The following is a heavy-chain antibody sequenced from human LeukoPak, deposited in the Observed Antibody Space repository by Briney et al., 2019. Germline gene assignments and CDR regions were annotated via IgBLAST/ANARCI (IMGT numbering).Heavy chain of an antibody. D-gene: IGHD1-14*01. CDR1: GFTFSSYG. CDR2: IRYDGSIK. Sequence: GGSLRLSCAASGFTFSSYGIHWVRQAPGKGLEWVTFIRYDGSIKYYADSVKGRFTISRDNAKNSLYLQMNSLRAEDTAVYYCARDRGNQRGYYYYYMDVWGKGTTVTVSS. CDR3: ARDRGNQRGYYYYYMDV. V-gene: IGHV3-30*02. J-gene: IGHJ6*03.